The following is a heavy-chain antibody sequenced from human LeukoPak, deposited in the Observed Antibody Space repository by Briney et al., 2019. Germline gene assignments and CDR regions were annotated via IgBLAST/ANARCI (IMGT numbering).Heavy chain of an antibody. D-gene: IGHD3-22*01. V-gene: IGHV3-21*01. CDR2: ISSSSSYI. J-gene: IGHJ4*02. Sequence: PGGSLRLSCAASGFTFSSYSMNWVRQAPGKGLEWVSSISSSSSYIYYADSVKGRFTISRDNAKNSLYLQMNSLRAEDTAVYYCARGFARFKSPGYYDSSGPSYWGQGTLVTVSS. CDR1: GFTFSSYS. CDR3: ARGFARFKSPGYYDSSGPSY.